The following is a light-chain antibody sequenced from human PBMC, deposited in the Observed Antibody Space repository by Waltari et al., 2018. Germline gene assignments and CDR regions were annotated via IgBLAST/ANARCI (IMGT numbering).Light chain of an antibody. CDR1: QSVSSY. CDR2: DAS. CDR3: QQRSNWPRLT. J-gene: IGKJ4*01. Sequence: PGERATLSCRASQSVSSYLAWYQQKPGQAPRLLIYDASNRATGIPARFSGSGSGTDFTLTISSLEPEDFAVYYCQQRSNWPRLTFGGGTKVEIK. V-gene: IGKV3-11*01.